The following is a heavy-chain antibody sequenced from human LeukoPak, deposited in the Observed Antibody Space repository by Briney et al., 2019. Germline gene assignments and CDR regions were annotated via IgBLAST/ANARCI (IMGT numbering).Heavy chain of an antibody. CDR1: GFTFSTYT. Sequence: GGSLRLSCAASGFTFSTYTMHWVRQAPGKGLEWVAVISYDGSSEYYADSVKGRFTISRDSSRNTLYLQMNSLRAEDTAVYYCATYSSLNTREFQYWGQGTLVTVSP. CDR3: ATYSSLNTREFQY. J-gene: IGHJ1*01. D-gene: IGHD3-22*01. V-gene: IGHV3-30-3*01. CDR2: ISYDGSSE.